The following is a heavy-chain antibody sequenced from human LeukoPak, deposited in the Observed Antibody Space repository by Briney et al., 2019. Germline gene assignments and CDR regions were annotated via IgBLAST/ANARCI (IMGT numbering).Heavy chain of an antibody. CDR2: IYWNDDK. CDR1: GFSLSTSGVG. D-gene: IGHD3-3*01. Sequence: ESGPTLVKPTQTLTLTCTFSGFSLSTSGVGVGWIRQPPGKALEWLALIYWNDDKHYSPPLKSRLTITKDTSKNQVVLTMTNMDPVDTGTYYCAHRRGYYLVDYWGQGTLVTVSS. CDR3: AHRRGYYLVDY. V-gene: IGHV2-5*01. J-gene: IGHJ4*02.